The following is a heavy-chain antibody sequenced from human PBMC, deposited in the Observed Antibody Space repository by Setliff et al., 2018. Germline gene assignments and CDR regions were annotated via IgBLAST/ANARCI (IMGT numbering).Heavy chain of an antibody. CDR2: IFYTGSS. CDR3: ARDAPYTNTWRYFDY. Sequence: SETLSLTCTVSGGSISSTSCYWGWIRQPPGKGLEWIGSIFYTGSSYYNPSRRSRVTMSVDTSNNHFSLKVNSVTAADTAMYYCARDAPYTNTWRYFDYWGQGTQVTVSS. D-gene: IGHD6-13*01. V-gene: IGHV4-39*02. CDR1: GGSISSTSCY. J-gene: IGHJ4*02.